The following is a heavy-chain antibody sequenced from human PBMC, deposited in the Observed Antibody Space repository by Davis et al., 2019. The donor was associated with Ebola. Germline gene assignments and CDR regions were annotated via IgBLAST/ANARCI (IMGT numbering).Heavy chain of an antibody. J-gene: IGHJ3*02. D-gene: IGHD3-22*01. Sequence: ASVKVSCKASGYTFTGYYMHWVRQAPGQGLEWMGWINPNSGGTNYAQKFQGWVTMTRDTSISTAYMELSRLRSDDTAVYYCATSRLYYYDSSGPDALDIWGQGTMVTVSS. CDR2: INPNSGGT. V-gene: IGHV1-2*04. CDR1: GYTFTGYY. CDR3: ATSRLYYYDSSGPDALDI.